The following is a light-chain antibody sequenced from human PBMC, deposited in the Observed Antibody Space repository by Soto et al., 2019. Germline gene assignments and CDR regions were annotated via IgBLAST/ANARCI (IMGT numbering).Light chain of an antibody. V-gene: IGLV2-8*01. J-gene: IGLJ1*01. CDR2: EVS. Sequence: QSVLTQPPSASGSPGQSVTISCTGTSSDVGGYNYVSWYQQHPGKAPKLMIYEVSKRPSGVPDRFSGSKSGNTASLTVSGLQAEDEGDYYCSSYAGSNYPYVFGTGTKLTVL. CDR1: SSDVGGYNY. CDR3: SSYAGSNYPYV.